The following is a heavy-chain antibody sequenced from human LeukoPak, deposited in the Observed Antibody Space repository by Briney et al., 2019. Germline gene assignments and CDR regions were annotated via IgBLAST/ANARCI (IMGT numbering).Heavy chain of an antibody. CDR1: GFTFSSYW. J-gene: IGHJ4*02. Sequence: GGSLRLSCAASGFTFSSYWMHWVRQAPGKGLVWVSRINSDGSSTSYADSVKGRFTISRDNAKNTLYLQMNSLRAEDTAVYYCARAMNIKVGATSFDYWGQGTLVTVSS. CDR3: ARAMNIKVGATSFDY. D-gene: IGHD1-26*01. V-gene: IGHV3-74*01. CDR2: INSDGSST.